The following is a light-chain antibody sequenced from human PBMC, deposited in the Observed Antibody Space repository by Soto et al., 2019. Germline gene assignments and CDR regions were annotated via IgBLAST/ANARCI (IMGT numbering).Light chain of an antibody. CDR1: QSISNY. CDR2: AAS. Sequence: DIQMTQSPSSLSASVGDRVTITCRASQSISNYLNWYQQKPGKAPKLLIYAASSLQSGVASRFSGSGSGTAFTLTISSLQPEDSATYYCQQTHSSLCTFGQGTKVEIK. V-gene: IGKV1-39*01. J-gene: IGKJ1*01. CDR3: QQTHSSLCT.